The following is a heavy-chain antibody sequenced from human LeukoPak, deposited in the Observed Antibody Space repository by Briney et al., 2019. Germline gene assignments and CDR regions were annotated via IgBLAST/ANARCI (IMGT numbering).Heavy chain of an antibody. CDR1: GYSFTSYW. J-gene: IGHJ6*02. CDR2: IYPGDSDT. Sequence: GESLKISCKGSGYSFTSYWIGWVRQMPGKGLEWMGIIYPGDSDTRYSQSFQGQVTISADKSISTAYLQWSSLKASDTAMYYCAREPTRYYYGMDVWGQGTTVTVSS. CDR3: AREPTRYYYGMDV. V-gene: IGHV5-51*01.